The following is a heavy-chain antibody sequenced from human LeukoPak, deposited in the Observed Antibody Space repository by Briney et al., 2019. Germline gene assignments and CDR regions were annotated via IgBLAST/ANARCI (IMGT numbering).Heavy chain of an antibody. CDR3: AHRGYWNPAFDI. Sequence: SGPTLVKPTQTLTLTCTFSGFSLSTSGVGVGWIRQPPGKALEWLALIYWDDDKRYSPSLKSRLTITKDTSKNQVVLTMTNMDHVDTATYYCAHRGYWNPAFDIWGQGTMVTVSS. V-gene: IGHV2-5*02. D-gene: IGHD1-1*01. J-gene: IGHJ3*02. CDR2: IYWDDDK. CDR1: GFSLSTSGVG.